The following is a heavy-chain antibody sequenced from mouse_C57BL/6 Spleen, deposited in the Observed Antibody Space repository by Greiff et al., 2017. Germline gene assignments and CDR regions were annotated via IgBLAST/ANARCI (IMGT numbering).Heavy chain of an antibody. CDR2: ISGGGGNT. Sequence: EVMLVESGGGLVKPGGSLKLSCAASGFTFSSYTMSWVRQTPEKRLEWVATISGGGGNTYYPDSVKGRFTISRDNAKNTLYLQMSSLRSEDTALYYCSRDYDGFAYWGQGTLVTVSA. V-gene: IGHV5-9*01. CDR1: GFTFSSYT. J-gene: IGHJ3*01. CDR3: SRDYDGFAY. D-gene: IGHD2-4*01.